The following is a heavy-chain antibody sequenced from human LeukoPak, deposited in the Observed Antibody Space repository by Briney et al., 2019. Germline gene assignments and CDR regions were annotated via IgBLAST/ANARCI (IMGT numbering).Heavy chain of an antibody. CDR2: ISGSGGST. CDR1: GFTFSSYA. CDR3: ATTKWELPLCDY. V-gene: IGHV3-23*01. D-gene: IGHD1-26*01. Sequence: GGSLTLSCAASGFTFSSYAMSWVRQAPGKGLEWVSAISGSGGSTYYADSVKGRFTISRDNSKNTLYLQMNSLRAEDTGVYYWATTKWELPLCDYWGQGSLVTVSS. J-gene: IGHJ4*02.